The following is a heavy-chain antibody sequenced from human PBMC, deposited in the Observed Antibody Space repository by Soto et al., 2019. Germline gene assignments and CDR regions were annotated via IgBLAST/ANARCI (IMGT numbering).Heavy chain of an antibody. CDR2: IYHSGST. D-gene: IGHD3-3*01. CDR1: GYSISSGYY. V-gene: IGHV4-38-2*01. J-gene: IGHJ4*02. Sequence: SETLSLTCAVSGYSISSGYYWGWIRQPPGKGLEWIGSIYHSGSTYYNPSLKSRVTISVDTSKNQFSLKLSSVTAADTAVYYFASHLEWLPIISYCGQGTLVTVSS. CDR3: ASHLEWLPIISY.